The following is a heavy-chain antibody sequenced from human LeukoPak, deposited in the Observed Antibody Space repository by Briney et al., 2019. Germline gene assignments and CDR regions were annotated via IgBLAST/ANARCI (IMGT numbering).Heavy chain of an antibody. CDR3: ARGGSHLWQPFDS. J-gene: IGHJ4*02. CDR2: IYHSGST. CDR1: GDFITKSVW. Sequence: SETLSLTCAVSGDFITKSVWWIWVRQTPGKGLEWIGDIYHSGSTNSSPSLKSRVTLSLDKSKNQFSLKLSSVTAADTAVYYCARGGSHLWQPFDSWGQGTLVTVSS. D-gene: IGHD5-18*01. V-gene: IGHV4-4*02.